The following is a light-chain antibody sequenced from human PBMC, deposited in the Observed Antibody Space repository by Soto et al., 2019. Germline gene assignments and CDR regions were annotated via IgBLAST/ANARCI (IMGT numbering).Light chain of an antibody. Sequence: EIVMTQSPATLAVSPGETTRLSCRASQSINSDVAWYQQKLGQTPRLLIHGASTRATGIAARFSGSGSGTEFTLTLSGRQSEDFATYYCQQYNYWPVTFGGGTKVEIK. V-gene: IGKV3-15*01. J-gene: IGKJ4*01. CDR1: QSINSD. CDR2: GAS. CDR3: QQYNYWPVT.